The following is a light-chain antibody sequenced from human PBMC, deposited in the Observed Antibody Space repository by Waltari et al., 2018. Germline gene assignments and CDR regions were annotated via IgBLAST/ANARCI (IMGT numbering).Light chain of an antibody. Sequence: SSELTQDPAVSVALGQTVRITCQGDSLRSYYASWYQQKPGQAPVLVIYGKNKRPSGIPDRFSGSSSGNTASLTITGAQAEDEADYYCNSRDSSGNRPFGGGTKLTVL. V-gene: IGLV3-19*01. CDR1: SLRSYY. CDR3: NSRDSSGNRP. J-gene: IGLJ2*01. CDR2: GKN.